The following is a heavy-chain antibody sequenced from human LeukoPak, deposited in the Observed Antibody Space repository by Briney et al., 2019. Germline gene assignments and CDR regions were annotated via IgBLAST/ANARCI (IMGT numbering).Heavy chain of an antibody. CDR3: ARKGVFCSSTSCYRAEFDY. V-gene: IGHV3-21*01. Sequence: PGGSLRLSCAASGFTFSSYSMSWVRQAPGKGLEWVSSISGGSSYIYYADSVKGRFTISRDNAKNSLYLQMNSLTAEDTAVYYCARKGVFCSSTSCYRAEFDYWRQGTLVTVSS. CDR2: ISGGSSYI. J-gene: IGHJ4*02. D-gene: IGHD2-2*02. CDR1: GFTFSSYS.